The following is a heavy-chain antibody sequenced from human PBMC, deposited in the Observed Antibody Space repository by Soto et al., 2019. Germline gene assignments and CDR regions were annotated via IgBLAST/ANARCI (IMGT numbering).Heavy chain of an antibody. CDR1: GYSFTSYW. V-gene: IGHV5-10-1*01. CDR2: IDPSDSYT. Sequence: GESLKISCKGSGYSFTSYWISWVRQMPGKGLEWMGRIDPSDSYTNYSPSFQGHVTISADKSISTAYLQWSSLKASDTAMYYCARHTLIQLWGGDGPLFDPWGQGTLVTVSS. D-gene: IGHD5-18*01. CDR3: ARHTLIQLWGGDGPLFDP. J-gene: IGHJ5*02.